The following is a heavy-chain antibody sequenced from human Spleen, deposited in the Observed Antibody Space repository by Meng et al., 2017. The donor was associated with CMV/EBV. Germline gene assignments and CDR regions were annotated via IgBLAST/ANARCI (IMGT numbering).Heavy chain of an antibody. CDR3: AREGRFGADY. CDR1: GASISSSGYY. V-gene: IGHV4-39*02. D-gene: IGHD3-10*01. CDR2: IYSSGST. J-gene: IGHJ4*02. Sequence: SETLSLTCAVSGASISSSGYYWAWIRQPPGKGLEWIGSIYSSGSTYYNSSLKSRLTLSVDTSKNQFSVKLSSVTAADTAVYYCAREGRFGADYWGQGTLVTVSS.